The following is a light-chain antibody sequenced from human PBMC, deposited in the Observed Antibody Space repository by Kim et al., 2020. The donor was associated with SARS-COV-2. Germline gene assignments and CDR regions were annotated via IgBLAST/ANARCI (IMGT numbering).Light chain of an antibody. J-gene: IGKJ5*01. CDR1: QSVDGY. CDR3: QQRRKSIT. Sequence: EIVLTRSPATLSLSPGDGATLSCRASQSVDGYLAWHQQKPGQAPRLLISNASNRAAGVPARFSGSGSGTDFTLTISSLEPEDFAVYYCQQRRKSITFGQGTRLEIK. CDR2: NAS. V-gene: IGKV3-11*01.